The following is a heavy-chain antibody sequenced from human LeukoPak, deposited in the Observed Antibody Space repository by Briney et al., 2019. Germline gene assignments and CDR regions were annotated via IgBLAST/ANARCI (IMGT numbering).Heavy chain of an antibody. D-gene: IGHD4-17*01. CDR3: ARGEDFGDYVGRGDFDY. CDR2: INHSGST. J-gene: IGHJ4*02. CDR1: GGSFSGYY. Sequence: YPSETLSLTCAVYGGSFSGYYWSWIRQPPGKRLEWMGEINHSGSTNYNPSLKSRVTISVDMSKNQFSLKLSSVTAADTAVYYCARGEDFGDYVGRGDFDYWGQGTLVTVSS. V-gene: IGHV4-34*01.